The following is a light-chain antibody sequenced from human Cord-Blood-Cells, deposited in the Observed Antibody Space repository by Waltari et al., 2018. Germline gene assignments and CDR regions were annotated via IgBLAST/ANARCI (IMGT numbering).Light chain of an antibody. CDR1: SSDVGGYNL. CDR2: EGS. V-gene: IGLV2-23*03. CDR3: CSYAGSSTFHVV. J-gene: IGLJ2*01. Sequence: QSALTQPASASGSPGQSITISCTGTSSDVGGYNLVSWYQQHPGKAPKLMIYEGSKRPSGVSNRFSGSKSGNTASLTISGLQAEDEADYYYCSYAGSSTFHVVFGGGTKLTVL.